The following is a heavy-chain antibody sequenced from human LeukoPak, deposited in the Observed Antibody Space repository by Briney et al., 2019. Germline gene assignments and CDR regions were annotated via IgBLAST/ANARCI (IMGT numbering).Heavy chain of an antibody. V-gene: IGHV3-53*01. CDR2: IYPGGNP. CDR1: GFTVRDNY. J-gene: IGHJ3*02. Sequence: PGGSPRLSCAASGFTVRDNYMSWVRQAPGKGLEWVSVIYPGGNPYYPDSVKGRFTISRDDSKNTLYLQLNGLRAEDTAVYYCARTIVGTSLYDAFDIWGQGTTVTVSS. D-gene: IGHD2-21*01. CDR3: ARTIVGTSLYDAFDI.